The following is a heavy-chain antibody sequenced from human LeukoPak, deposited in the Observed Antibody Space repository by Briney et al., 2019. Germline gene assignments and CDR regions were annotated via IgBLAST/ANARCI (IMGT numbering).Heavy chain of an antibody. CDR1: AYSISSDYY. V-gene: IGHV4-38-2*02. CDR2: IYHSGST. J-gene: IGHJ4*02. Sequence: SETLSLTCTVSAYSISSDYYWGWIRQPPGKGLEWIGSIYHSGSTYYNPSLKSRVTISVDTSKNQFSLKLSSVTAADTAVYYCARGSGSSGYPSDYWGQGTLVTASS. D-gene: IGHD3-22*01. CDR3: ARGSGSSGYPSDY.